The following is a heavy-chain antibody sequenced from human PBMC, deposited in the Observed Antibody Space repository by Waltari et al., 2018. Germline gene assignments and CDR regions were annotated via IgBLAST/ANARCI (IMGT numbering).Heavy chain of an antibody. CDR3: ARREMGDYGDYVDY. CDR1: GGSISSYY. D-gene: IGHD4-17*01. CDR2: IYYSGST. J-gene: IGHJ4*02. Sequence: QVQLQESGPGLVKPSGTLSLTCTVSGGSISSYYWSWIRQPPGKGLEWIGYIYYSGSTNYNPSLKSRVTISVDTSKNQFSLKLSSVTAADTAVYYCARREMGDYGDYVDYWGQGTLVTVSS. V-gene: IGHV4-59*01.